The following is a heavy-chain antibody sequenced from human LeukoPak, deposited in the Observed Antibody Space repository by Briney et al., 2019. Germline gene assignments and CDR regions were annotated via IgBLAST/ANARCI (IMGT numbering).Heavy chain of an antibody. CDR3: AREGATDYSPFDY. CDR1: GFTFSTYW. J-gene: IGHJ4*02. CDR2: IKQDGSEK. V-gene: IGHV3-7*01. D-gene: IGHD4-11*01. Sequence: GGSLRLSCAASGFTFSTYWMSWVHQAPGKGLEWVANIKQDGSEKYYVDSVKGRFTISRDNAKNSLFLQMNSLRAEDTAVYYCAREGATDYSPFDYWGQGTLVTVSS.